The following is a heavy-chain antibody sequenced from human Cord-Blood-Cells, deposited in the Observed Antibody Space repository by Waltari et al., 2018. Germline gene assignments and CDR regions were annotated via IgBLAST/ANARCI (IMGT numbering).Heavy chain of an antibody. CDR2: INPNSGGT. J-gene: IGHJ3*02. V-gene: IGHV1-2*04. CDR3: ARDPTPAGDAFDI. CDR1: GYPFTVSH. Sequence: QVQLVQSGAEVKKPGASVKVSCKASGYPFTVSHLHWVRQAPGQGLEWMGWINPNSGGTNYAQKFQGWVTMTRDTSISTAYMELSRLRSDDTAVYYCARDPTPAGDAFDIWGQGTMVTVSS.